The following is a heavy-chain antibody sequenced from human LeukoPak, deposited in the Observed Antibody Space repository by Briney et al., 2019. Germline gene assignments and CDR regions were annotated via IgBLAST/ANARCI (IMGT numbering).Heavy chain of an antibody. Sequence: GGSLRLSCAASGFTFSSYWMHWVRQAPGKGLVWVSRVNSDGSGTTYADSVEGRFTISRDNAKNTVYLQMNSLRDEDTAIYYCIRTLIVATSPYMDVWGKGTTVTVSS. J-gene: IGHJ6*03. V-gene: IGHV3-74*01. CDR1: GFTFSSYW. CDR2: VNSDGSGT. CDR3: IRTLIVATSPYMDV. D-gene: IGHD5-12*01.